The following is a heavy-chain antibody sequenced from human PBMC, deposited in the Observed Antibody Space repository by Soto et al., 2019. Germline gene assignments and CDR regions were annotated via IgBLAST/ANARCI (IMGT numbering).Heavy chain of an antibody. V-gene: IGHV1-8*01. Sequence: QVQLVESGAEVKKPGASVKVSCKASGYTFTTHDINWVRQATGQGLEWMGWMNPNTGHTNYAQKFQGRVTMTRDTSISTAYMELTNLSSEDTAIYYCASDMSTTWGQGTLVTVSS. D-gene: IGHD2-2*01. CDR1: GYTFTTHD. CDR3: ASDMSTT. CDR2: MNPNTGHT. J-gene: IGHJ5*02.